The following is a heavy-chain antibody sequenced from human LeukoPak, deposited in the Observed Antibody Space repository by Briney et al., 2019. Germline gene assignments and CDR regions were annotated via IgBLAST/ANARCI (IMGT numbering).Heavy chain of an antibody. CDR1: GFTFGDHG. CDR2: IKSKRYGGTT. J-gene: IGHJ4*02. D-gene: IGHD1-26*01. CDR3: SRGVIVGAAYFDY. Sequence: GGSLRLSCTISGFTFGDHGLSWFRQAPGKGPEWVGFIKSKRYGGTTDYAASLKGRFSISTDDSNSIAYLQMNSLKTEDTAVYHCSRGVIVGAAYFDYWGQGTLVTVSS. V-gene: IGHV3-49*03.